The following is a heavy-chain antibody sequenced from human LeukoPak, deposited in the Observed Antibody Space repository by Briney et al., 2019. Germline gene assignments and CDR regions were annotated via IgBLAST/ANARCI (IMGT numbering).Heavy chain of an antibody. V-gene: IGHV1-2*04. Sequence: GASVKVSCKASGYTFTGYYMHWVRQAPGQGLEWMGWINPNSGGTNYAQKFQGWVTMTRDTSISTAYMELSRLRSDDTAVYYCARVPLARGSTDYGMDVWGQGTTVTVSS. CDR2: INPNSGGT. CDR3: ARVPLARGSTDYGMDV. D-gene: IGHD3-10*01. J-gene: IGHJ6*02. CDR1: GYTFTGYY.